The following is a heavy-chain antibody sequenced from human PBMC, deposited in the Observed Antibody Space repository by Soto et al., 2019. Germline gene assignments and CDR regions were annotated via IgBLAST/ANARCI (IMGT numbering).Heavy chain of an antibody. D-gene: IGHD2-21*02. CDR1: GYTFTSYY. V-gene: IGHV1-46*01. CDR3: AREYCGGDCYDAEYFQH. Sequence: ASVKVSCKASGYTFTSYYMHWVRQAPGQGLEWMGIINPSGGSTSYAQKFQGRVTMTRDTSTSTVYMELSSLRSEDTAVYYCAREYCGGDCYDAEYFQHWGQGTLVTVSS. J-gene: IGHJ1*01. CDR2: INPSGGST.